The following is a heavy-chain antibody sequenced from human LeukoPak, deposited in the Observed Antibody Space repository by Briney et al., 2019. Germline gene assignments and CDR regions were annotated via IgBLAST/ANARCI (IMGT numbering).Heavy chain of an antibody. V-gene: IGHV6-1*01. Sequence: SQTLSLTCAISGDSVSSNSAAWNWIRQSPSRGLEWLGRTYYRSKWYNDYAVSVKGRITINPDASKNQFSLQLNSVTPEDTAVYYCARGSGYYYYYGMDVWGQGTTVTVSS. J-gene: IGHJ6*02. CDR1: GDSVSSNSAA. CDR2: TYYRSKWYN. CDR3: ARGSGYYYYYGMDV.